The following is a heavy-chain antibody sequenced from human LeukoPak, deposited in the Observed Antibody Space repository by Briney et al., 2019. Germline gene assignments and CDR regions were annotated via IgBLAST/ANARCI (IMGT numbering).Heavy chain of an antibody. CDR2: INHSGST. CDR3: ARLISGVGYFDY. J-gene: IGHJ4*02. V-gene: IGHV4-34*01. Sequence: PSETLSLTCAVYSGSFSGYYWSWIRQPPGKGLEWIGEINHSGSTNYNPSLKSRATISVDTSKNHFSLKLSSVTAADTAVYYCARLISGVGYFDYWGQGTLVTVSS. CDR1: SGSFSGYY. D-gene: IGHD3-10*01.